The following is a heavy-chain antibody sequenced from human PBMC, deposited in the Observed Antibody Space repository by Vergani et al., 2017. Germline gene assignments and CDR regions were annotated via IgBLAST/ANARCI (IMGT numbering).Heavy chain of an antibody. CDR1: GYSFTSYW. J-gene: IGHJ6*02. Sequence: EVQLVQSGAEVQKPGESLQISCKGSGYSFTSYWIGWVRQMPGKGLEWMGIIYPGDSDTRYSPSFQGQVTISADKSISTAYLQWSSLKASDTAMYYCARHGGEGLAVADYYYYYGMDVWGQGTTVTVSS. CDR3: ARHGGEGLAVADYYYYYGMDV. V-gene: IGHV5-51*01. D-gene: IGHD6-19*01. CDR2: IYPGDSDT.